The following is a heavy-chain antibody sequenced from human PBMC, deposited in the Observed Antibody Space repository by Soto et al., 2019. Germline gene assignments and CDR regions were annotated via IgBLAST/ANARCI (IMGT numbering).Heavy chain of an antibody. J-gene: IGHJ6*02. CDR2: ISSSSSTI. Sequence: PGGSLRLSCAASGFTFSSYSMNWVRQAPGKGLEWVSYISSSSSTIYYADSVKGRFTISRDNAKNSLYLQMNSLRDEDTAVYYCARDMGPEWVRGVMDVWGQGTTVTVSS. CDR3: ARDMGPEWVRGVMDV. V-gene: IGHV3-48*02. D-gene: IGHD3-10*01. CDR1: GFTFSSYS.